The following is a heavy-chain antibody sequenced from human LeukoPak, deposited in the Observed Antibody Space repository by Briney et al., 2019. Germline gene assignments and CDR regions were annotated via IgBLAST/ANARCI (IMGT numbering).Heavy chain of an antibody. CDR2: ISGSGGTT. D-gene: IGHD3-16*01. CDR3: ASDRFYFGV. CDR1: GFTFSSYA. V-gene: IGHV3-23*01. J-gene: IGHJ4*02. Sequence: PGGSLRLSCAASGFTFSSYAMSWVRQAPGKGLEWVSTISGSGGTTYYADSVKGRFTISRDNAKNSLYLQMNSLRAEDTAVYYCASDRFYFGVWGQGTLVTVSS.